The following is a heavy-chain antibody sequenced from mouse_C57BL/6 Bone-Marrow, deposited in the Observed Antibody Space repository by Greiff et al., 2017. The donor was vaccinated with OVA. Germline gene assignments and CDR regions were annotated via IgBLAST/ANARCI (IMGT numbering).Heavy chain of an antibody. V-gene: IGHV1-4*01. CDR1: GYTFTSYT. J-gene: IGHJ4*01. CDR2: INPSSGYT. Sequence: VQLQQSGAELARPGASVKMSCKASGYTFTSYTMHWVNQRPGQGLEWIGSINPSSGYTKYNQKFKDKATLTADKSSSTAYMQLSRLTSEDAAVYYVARISRGDAMDYWGQGTSVTVSA. CDR3: ARISRGDAMDY.